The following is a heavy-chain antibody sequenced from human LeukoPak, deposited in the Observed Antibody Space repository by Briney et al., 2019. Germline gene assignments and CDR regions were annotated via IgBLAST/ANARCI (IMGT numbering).Heavy chain of an antibody. CDR3: ARDGIVSSWHYYYYYMDV. CDR1: GGSISSSSYY. Sequence: SETLSLTCTVSGGSISSSSYYWGWIRQPPGKGLEWIGSIYYSGSTYYNPSLKSRVTISVDTSKNQFSLKLSSVTAADTAVYYCARDGIVSSWHYYYYYMDVWGKGTTVTVSS. V-gene: IGHV4-39*07. D-gene: IGHD6-13*01. CDR2: IYYSGST. J-gene: IGHJ6*03.